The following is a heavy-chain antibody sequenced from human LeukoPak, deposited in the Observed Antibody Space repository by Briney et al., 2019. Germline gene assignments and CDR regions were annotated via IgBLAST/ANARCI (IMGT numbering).Heavy chain of an antibody. D-gene: IGHD3-10*01. Sequence: ASVKVSCKASGYTFTSYGISWVRQAPGQGLEWMGWISAYNGNTNYAQKLQGRVTMTTDTSTSTAYMELRSLRSDDTAVYYCARYYGSGSYSKRYCYYGMDVWGQGTTVTVSS. CDR1: GYTFTSYG. CDR3: ARYYGSGSYSKRYCYYGMDV. V-gene: IGHV1-18*01. CDR2: ISAYNGNT. J-gene: IGHJ6*01.